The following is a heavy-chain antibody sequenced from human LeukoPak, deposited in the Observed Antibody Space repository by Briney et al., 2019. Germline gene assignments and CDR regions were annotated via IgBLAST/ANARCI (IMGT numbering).Heavy chain of an antibody. CDR2: VSHDGRIK. CDR1: GXTFRNYG. V-gene: IGHV3-30*18. Sequence: PGGSLRLSWAASGXTFRNYGMQWVRQAPGKGLEWIAVVSHDGRIKIYADSVKGRFTISRDNSKNTLDLEMFSLRTDDTAVYYCAKEPNSFTSGWYFQDWGQGALVIVSS. D-gene: IGHD2-2*01. J-gene: IGHJ1*01. CDR3: AKEPNSFTSGWYFQD.